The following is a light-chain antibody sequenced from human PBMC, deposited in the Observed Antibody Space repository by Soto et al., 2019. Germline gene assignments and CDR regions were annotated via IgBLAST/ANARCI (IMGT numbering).Light chain of an antibody. V-gene: IGKV1-5*03. CDR2: KAS. CDR3: QQYNDNWT. CDR1: QSISSW. Sequence: EIQMTQSPPTLSASVGDRVTITCRASQSISSWLAWYQQKPGTAPKLLIYKASTLQSGVPSRFSGSGSGTEFTLTISSLQPDDSATYYCQQYNDNWTFGQGTKV. J-gene: IGKJ1*01.